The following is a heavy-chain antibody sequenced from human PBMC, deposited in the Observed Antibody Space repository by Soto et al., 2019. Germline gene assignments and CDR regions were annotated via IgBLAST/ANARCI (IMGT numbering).Heavy chain of an antibody. J-gene: IGHJ4*02. V-gene: IGHV3-7*03. Sequence: GGSLRLSCAASGFTFSRHWMTWVRQAPGKGLEYVANIKEDGSQKYYVDSVKGRFTISRDNAKNSVYLQMNSLRAEDTALYYCARDTYDDYGQVIDFWGQGALVTVSS. CDR2: IKEDGSQK. CDR3: ARDTYDDYGQVIDF. CDR1: GFTFSRHW. D-gene: IGHD4-17*01.